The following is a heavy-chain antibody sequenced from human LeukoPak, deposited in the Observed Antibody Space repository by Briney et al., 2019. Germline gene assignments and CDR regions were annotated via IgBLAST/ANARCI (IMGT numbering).Heavy chain of an antibody. V-gene: IGHV3-7*05. Sequence: GGSLRLSGAASGFTFSSYWMSWVRQAPGKGLEWVANIKQDGSEKYYVDSVKGRFTISRDNAKNSLYLQMNSLRAEDTAIYYCVRAGDPLRAYWFDPWGLGTLVTVSS. CDR3: VRAGDPLRAYWFDP. CDR1: GFTFSSYW. D-gene: IGHD4-17*01. CDR2: IKQDGSEK. J-gene: IGHJ5*02.